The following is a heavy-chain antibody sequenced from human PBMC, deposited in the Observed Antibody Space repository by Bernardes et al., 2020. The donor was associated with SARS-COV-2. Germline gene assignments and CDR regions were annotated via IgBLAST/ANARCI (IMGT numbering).Heavy chain of an antibody. V-gene: IGHV3-23*01. D-gene: IGHD3-16*01. CDR1: GFTFSSYA. J-gene: IGHJ6*02. Sequence: GGSLRLSCAASGFTFSSYAMSWVRQAPGKGLEWVSGIGGSGGSTYYADSVKGRFTISRDNSKNTLYLQMNNLRAEDTAVYYCAKDYVEADVATYYSYGMDVWGQGTTVTVSS. CDR2: IGGSGGST. CDR3: AKDYVEADVATYYSYGMDV.